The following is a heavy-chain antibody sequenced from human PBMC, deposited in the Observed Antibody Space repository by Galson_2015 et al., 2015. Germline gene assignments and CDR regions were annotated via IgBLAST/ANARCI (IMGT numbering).Heavy chain of an antibody. CDR2: INPGGGSA. Sequence: SVKVSCKASGYTFTSYYMHWVRQAPGQGLEWMGIINPGGGSANYAQKFQGRVTMTRDTSTSTVYMELSSLRSEDTAVYYCARKPFGYCSSTSCSDYWGQGTLVTVSS. D-gene: IGHD2-2*01. CDR1: GYTFTSYY. J-gene: IGHJ4*02. V-gene: IGHV1-46*01. CDR3: ARKPFGYCSSTSCSDY.